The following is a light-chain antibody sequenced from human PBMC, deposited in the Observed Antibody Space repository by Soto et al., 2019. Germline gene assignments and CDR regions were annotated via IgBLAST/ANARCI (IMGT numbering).Light chain of an antibody. CDR1: SSDVGRYKF. V-gene: IGLV2-23*01. J-gene: IGLJ1*01. Sequence: QSVLTQPASVFGSPGQSITISCTGTSSDVGRYKFVSWYQQHPGKAPKVMIYEGSKRPSGVSNRFSGSESGNTASLTISGLQAEDEADYYCCSYTSSRTYVFGTGTKVTVL. CDR3: CSYTSSRTYV. CDR2: EGS.